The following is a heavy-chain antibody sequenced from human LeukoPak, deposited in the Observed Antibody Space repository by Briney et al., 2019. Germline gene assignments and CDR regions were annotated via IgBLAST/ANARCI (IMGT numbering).Heavy chain of an antibody. D-gene: IGHD1-26*01. CDR2: ISWNSGSI. CDR1: GFTFDDYA. CDR3: AKDIGGSYFDFDY. V-gene: IGHV3-9*01. Sequence: GGSLRLSCAASGFTFDDYAMHWVRQAPGKGLEWVSGISWNSGSIGYADSVKGRFTISRDNGKNSVYLQMSSLRAEDTALYYCAKDIGGSYFDFDYWGQGTLVTVSS. J-gene: IGHJ4*02.